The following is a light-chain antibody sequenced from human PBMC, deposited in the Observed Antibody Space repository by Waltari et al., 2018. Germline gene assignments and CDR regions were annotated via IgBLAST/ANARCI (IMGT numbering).Light chain of an antibody. CDR2: GAS. CDR1: PSVNSW. J-gene: IGKJ1*01. V-gene: IGKV1-5*03. Sequence: DIQMTQSPSTLSASVGDRVTITCRASPSVNSWLAWYQQKPGKAPKLLIYGASSLESGVPSRFSGSGSGTEFTLTISSLQPDDFATYYCQQYNGYSKTFGQGTKVEIK. CDR3: QQYNGYSKT.